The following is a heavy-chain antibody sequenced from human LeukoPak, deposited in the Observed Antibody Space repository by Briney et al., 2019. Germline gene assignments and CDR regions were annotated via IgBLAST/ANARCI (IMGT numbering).Heavy chain of an antibody. Sequence: PGGSLRLSCAASGFTFSDYYMSWIRQAPGKGLEWVSYISSSGSTIYYADSVKGRFTISRDNAKNSLYLQMNSLRAEDTAVYYCARDVGTYYYDSSGYYTVAVGSDYWGQGTLVTVSS. CDR2: ISSSGSTI. CDR3: ARDVGTYYYDSSGYYTVAVGSDY. D-gene: IGHD3-22*01. J-gene: IGHJ4*02. CDR1: GFTFSDYY. V-gene: IGHV3-11*04.